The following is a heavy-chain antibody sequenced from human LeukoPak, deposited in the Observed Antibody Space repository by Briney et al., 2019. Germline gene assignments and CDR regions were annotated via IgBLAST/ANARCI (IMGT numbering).Heavy chain of an antibody. CDR1: GFTFSSYE. CDR3: ARQPDDFSGWNNGQDFFDY. Sequence: GGSLRLSCAASGFTFSSYEMNWVRQAPGKGLEWVSGISGRGSSTYYADSVKGRFTISRDNSKNTLYLQMNSLRAEDTAVHYCARQPDDFSGWNNGQDFFDYWGQGTLVTVSS. V-gene: IGHV3-23*01. CDR2: ISGRGSST. D-gene: IGHD6-19*01. J-gene: IGHJ4*02.